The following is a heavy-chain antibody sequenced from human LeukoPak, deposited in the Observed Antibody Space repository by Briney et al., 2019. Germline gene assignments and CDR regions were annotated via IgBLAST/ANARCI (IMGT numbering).Heavy chain of an antibody. V-gene: IGHV4-39*01. J-gene: IGHJ5*02. CDR3: ARRDYAAWFDP. CDR1: GDSITSGAFY. D-gene: IGHD4/OR15-4a*01. CDR2: VYYSGST. Sequence: PSETLSLTCNVSGDSITSGAFYWAWIRQSPGKGLEWIGNVYYSGSTQYNPSLRGRVSISTDKTKNQFSLNLNSVSVTDTAIYYCARRDYAAWFDPWGQGTLVTVSS.